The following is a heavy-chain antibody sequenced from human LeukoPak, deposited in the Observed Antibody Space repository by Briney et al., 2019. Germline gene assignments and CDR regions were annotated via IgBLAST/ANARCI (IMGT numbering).Heavy chain of an antibody. D-gene: IGHD3-16*01. CDR2: ISYDGSEK. Sequence: GGSLRLSCAASGFTFSSYGMYWVRQAPGKGLEWVTAISYDGSEKYHADSVKGRFTISRDDSKNTLYLQMSSLRAEDAAVYYCTKKGDSPYYWYFDLWGRGTLVTVSS. J-gene: IGHJ2*01. V-gene: IGHV3-30*18. CDR1: GFTFSSYG. CDR3: TKKGDSPYYWYFDL.